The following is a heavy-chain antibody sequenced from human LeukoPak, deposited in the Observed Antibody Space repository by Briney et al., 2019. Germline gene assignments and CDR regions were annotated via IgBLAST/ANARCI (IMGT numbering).Heavy chain of an antibody. Sequence: SETMSLTCTVSGGSISIYYWSWIRQPPGKGLEWIGYTYYSGSTNYNPSLKSRVTISVDTSKNQFSLKLSSVTAADTAVYYCARDHFGAQIHDYWGQGTLVTVSS. V-gene: IGHV4-59*01. CDR2: TYYSGST. CDR1: GGSISIYY. CDR3: ARDHFGAQIHDY. D-gene: IGHD3-3*01. J-gene: IGHJ4*02.